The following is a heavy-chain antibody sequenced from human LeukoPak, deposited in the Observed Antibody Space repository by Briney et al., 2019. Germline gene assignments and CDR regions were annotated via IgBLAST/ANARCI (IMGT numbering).Heavy chain of an antibody. CDR3: ARGGSSSWYYFDY. V-gene: IGHV3-30-3*01. D-gene: IGHD6-13*01. CDR2: MSYDGSNK. CDR1: GFTFSSYA. J-gene: IGHJ4*02. Sequence: GGSLRLSCAASGFTFSSYAMHWVRQAPGKGLEWVAVMSYDGSNKYYADSVKGRFTISRDNSKNTLYLQMNSLRAEDTAVYYCARGGSSSWYYFDYWGQGTLVTVSS.